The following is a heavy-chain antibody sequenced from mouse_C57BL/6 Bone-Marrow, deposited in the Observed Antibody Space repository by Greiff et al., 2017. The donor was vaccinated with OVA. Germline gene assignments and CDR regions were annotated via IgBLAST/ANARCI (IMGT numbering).Heavy chain of an antibody. CDR2: INPNNGGT. J-gene: IGHJ4*01. D-gene: IGHD2-4*01. CDR1: GYTFTDYY. CDR3: ARSDDYESGGDY. Sequence: VQLKQSGPELVKPGASVKISCKASGYTFTDYYMNWVKQSHGKSLEWIGDINPNNGGTSYNQKFTGKATLTVDKSSSTAYLELRSLTSADSAVYYCARSDDYESGGDYWGQGTSVTVSS. V-gene: IGHV1-26*01.